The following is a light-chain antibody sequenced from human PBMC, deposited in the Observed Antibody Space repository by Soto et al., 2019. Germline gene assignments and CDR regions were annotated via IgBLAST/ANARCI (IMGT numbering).Light chain of an antibody. Sequence: DIQMTQSPSAMSASVGDRVTITCRASQGIRNYLAWFQQKPGKVPKRLIYGASSLQSGVPSRFNGSGSGTEFTLTISSLQPEDFATYYCLQHKSYPLTFGGGTKVDI. J-gene: IGKJ4*01. CDR3: LQHKSYPLT. V-gene: IGKV1-17*03. CDR2: GAS. CDR1: QGIRNY.